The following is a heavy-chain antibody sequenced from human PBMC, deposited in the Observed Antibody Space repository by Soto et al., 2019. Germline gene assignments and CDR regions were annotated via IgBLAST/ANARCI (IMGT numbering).Heavy chain of an antibody. CDR3: ARDCSGGSCSPGMDV. V-gene: IGHV3-21*01. D-gene: IGHD2-15*01. J-gene: IGHJ6*02. CDR1: GFNFNSYT. CDR2: ISSSGYI. Sequence: VQLVESGGGLVKPGGSLRLSCAASGFNFNSYTINWVRQATGKRLEWLSSISSSGYIFSTDSVRGRFTISRDNAKNSVYLQINSLRAEDTAVYFCARDCSGGSCSPGMDVWGQGTTVTVSS.